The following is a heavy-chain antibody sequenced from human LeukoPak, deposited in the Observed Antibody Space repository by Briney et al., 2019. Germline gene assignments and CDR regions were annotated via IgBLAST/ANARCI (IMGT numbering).Heavy chain of an antibody. D-gene: IGHD2-2*01. CDR3: ARKFCSSTSCYNSY. Sequence: SETLSLTCAVYGGSFSGYYWSWIRQPPGKGLEWSGEINHSGSTNYNPSLKSRVTISVDTSKNQFSLKLSSVTAADTAVYYCARKFCSSTSCYNSYSGQGTLVTVSS. V-gene: IGHV4-34*01. CDR2: INHSGST. CDR1: GGSFSGYY. J-gene: IGHJ4*02.